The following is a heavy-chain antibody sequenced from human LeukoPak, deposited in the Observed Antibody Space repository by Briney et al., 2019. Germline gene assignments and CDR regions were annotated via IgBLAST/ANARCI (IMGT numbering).Heavy chain of an antibody. Sequence: GGSLRLSCAASGFTFSSYGMHWVRQAPGKGLEWVAVISYDGSNKYYADSVKGRFTISRDNSKNTLYLQMNSLRAEDTAVYYCAKVEAVTTPGYYYYMDVWGKGTTVTVSS. V-gene: IGHV3-30*18. D-gene: IGHD4-17*01. J-gene: IGHJ6*03. CDR1: GFTFSSYG. CDR2: ISYDGSNK. CDR3: AKVEAVTTPGYYYYMDV.